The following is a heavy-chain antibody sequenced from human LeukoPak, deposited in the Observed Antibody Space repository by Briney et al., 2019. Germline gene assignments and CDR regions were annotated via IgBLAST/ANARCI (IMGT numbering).Heavy chain of an antibody. CDR3: AKDRRSNGD. D-gene: IGHD4-17*01. CDR1: GFPFSSYA. Sequence: PGGSLRLSCAASGFPFSSYAMNWVRQAPGKGLEWVSSIGGSGGSTYYADSVKGRFTISRDNSKNTLFLQMNSLRAEDTAVYYCAKDRRSNGDWGQGTLVTVSS. J-gene: IGHJ4*02. V-gene: IGHV3-23*01. CDR2: IGGSGGST.